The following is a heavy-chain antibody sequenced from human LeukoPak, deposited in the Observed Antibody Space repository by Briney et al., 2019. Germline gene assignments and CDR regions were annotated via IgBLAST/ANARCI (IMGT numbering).Heavy chain of an antibody. CDR2: IYSGST. J-gene: IGHJ5*02. CDR3: SRDGYGSGSYGWFDP. CDR1: GASITSSY. Sequence: SETLSLTCSVSGASITSSYWSWVRQTPGKGLEWIGNIYSGSTNYNPSFESRVTVSLDTSKNQISLRLTSVTAADTALYYCSRDGYGSGSYGWFDPWGKGTLVTVSS. V-gene: IGHV4-59*01. D-gene: IGHD3-10*01.